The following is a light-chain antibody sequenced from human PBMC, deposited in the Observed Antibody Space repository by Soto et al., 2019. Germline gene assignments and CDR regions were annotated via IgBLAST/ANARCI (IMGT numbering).Light chain of an antibody. V-gene: IGKV3-20*01. CDR1: QGVSNNY. Sequence: EVKKSPGTVSLSQGETATPSCRASQGVSNNYLAWYQQTPGPAHRLLIYGASNQATGIPDRFSGSGSGTDFTLTISILEPDDFPVCYWQPYCLLDTSGHGTKVDIK. CDR2: GAS. CDR3: QPYCLLDT. J-gene: IGKJ1*01.